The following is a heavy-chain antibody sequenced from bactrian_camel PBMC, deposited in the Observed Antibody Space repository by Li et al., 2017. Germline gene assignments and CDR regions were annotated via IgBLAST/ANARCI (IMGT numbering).Heavy chain of an antibody. V-gene: IGHV3S9*01. Sequence: HVQLVESGGTTVQPGGSLRLRCEASSYTFRPYCMAWFRQIPGKEREGVAVIDSDGTTIYGDSVKGRFTISKDVTNDTVYLQMNDLKPEDTAMYSCHDNQCHRGWPGAYRGQGTQVTVS. CDR1: SYTFRPYC. CDR2: IDSDGTT. J-gene: IGHJ4*01. D-gene: IGHD3*01. CDR3: HDNQCHRGWPGAY.